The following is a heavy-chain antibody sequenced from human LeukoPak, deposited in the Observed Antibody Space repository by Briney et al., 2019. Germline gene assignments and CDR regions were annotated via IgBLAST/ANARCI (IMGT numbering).Heavy chain of an antibody. J-gene: IGHJ4*02. D-gene: IGHD6-19*01. CDR1: GFTFSSYA. V-gene: IGHV3-23*01. Sequence: AGGSLRLSCAASGFTFSSYAMSWVRQAPGKGLEWVSAISGSGGSTYYADSVKGRFTISRDNSKNTLYLQMNSLRAEDTAVYYCAKDVRSDWTFDYWGQGTLVTVSS. CDR2: ISGSGGST. CDR3: AKDVRSDWTFDY.